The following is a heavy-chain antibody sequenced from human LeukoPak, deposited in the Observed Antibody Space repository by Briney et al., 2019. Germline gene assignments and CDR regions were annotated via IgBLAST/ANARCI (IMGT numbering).Heavy chain of an antibody. CDR3: ARDTGELRFLEWLPQTGRYGMDV. J-gene: IGHJ6*02. CDR2: IYYSGST. Sequence: SETLSLTCAVYGGSFSGYYWSWIRQPPGKGLEWIGYIYYSGSTNYNPSLKSRVTISVDTSKNQFSLKLSSVTAADTAVYYCARDTGELRFLEWLPQTGRYGMDVWGQGTTVTVSS. V-gene: IGHV4-59*01. CDR1: GGSFSGYY. D-gene: IGHD3-3*01.